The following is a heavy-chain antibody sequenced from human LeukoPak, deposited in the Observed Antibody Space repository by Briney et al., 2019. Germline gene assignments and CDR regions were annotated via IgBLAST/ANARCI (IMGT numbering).Heavy chain of an antibody. CDR2: INHSGST. CDR3: ARPPYCSGGSCPDAFDI. Sequence: PSETLSLTCAVYGGSLSGYYWSWIRQPPGKGLEWIGEINHSGSTNDNPSLKSRVTISVDTSKNQFSLKLSSVTAADTAVYYCARPPYCSGGSCPDAFDIWGQGTMVTVSS. CDR1: GGSLSGYY. J-gene: IGHJ3*02. D-gene: IGHD2-15*01. V-gene: IGHV4-34*01.